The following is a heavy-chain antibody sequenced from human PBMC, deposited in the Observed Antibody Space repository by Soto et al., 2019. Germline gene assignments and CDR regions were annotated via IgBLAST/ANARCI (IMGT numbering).Heavy chain of an antibody. J-gene: IGHJ6*02. CDR2: ISYDGSNK. Sequence: PGGSLRLSCAASGFTFSSYSMNWVRQAPGKGLEWVAVISYDGSNKYYADSVKGRFTISRDNSKNTLYLQMNSLRAEDTAVYYCARDIWGITIFGVVMHYYYYYGMDVWGQGTTVTVSS. CDR1: GFTFSSYS. CDR3: ARDIWGITIFGVVMHYYYYYGMDV. D-gene: IGHD3-3*01. V-gene: IGHV3-30*03.